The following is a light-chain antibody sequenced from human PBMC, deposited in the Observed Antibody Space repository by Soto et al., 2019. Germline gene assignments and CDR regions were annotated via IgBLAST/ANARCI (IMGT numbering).Light chain of an antibody. J-gene: IGKJ1*01. CDR1: QTITSY. CDR3: QQSYSTPRT. CDR2: AAS. Sequence: DIPMTQSPSSLSASVGDRVTITCRASQTITSYLNWYQQKPGKAPKVLIYAASNLQSGVPSRFSGSGSGTDFTLTISSLQPEDFATYYCQQSYSTPRTFGQGTKVEIK. V-gene: IGKV1-39*01.